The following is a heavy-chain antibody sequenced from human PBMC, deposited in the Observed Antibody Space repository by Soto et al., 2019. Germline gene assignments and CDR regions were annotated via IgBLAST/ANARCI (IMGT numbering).Heavy chain of an antibody. Sequence: SETLSLTWVVSGGSLSSYYWSWIRQPPGKGLGWIGYIYYSGSTNYNPSLKSRVTISVDTSKNQFSLKLSSVTAADTAVYYCASSQTAAYYDSSGYYPPFDYWGQGTLVTVSS. D-gene: IGHD3-22*01. CDR1: GGSLSSYY. J-gene: IGHJ4*02. CDR3: ASSQTAAYYDSSGYYPPFDY. CDR2: IYYSGST. V-gene: IGHV4-59*08.